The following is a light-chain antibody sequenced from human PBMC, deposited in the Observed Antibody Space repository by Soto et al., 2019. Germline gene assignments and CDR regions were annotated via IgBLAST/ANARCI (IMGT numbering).Light chain of an antibody. V-gene: IGLV2-14*01. CDR1: SSDVGGYKY. CDR2: EVS. CDR3: SSYTTSSPCV. J-gene: IGLJ1*01. Sequence: QSALTQPASVSGSPGQSITISCTGTSSDVGGYKYVSWYQQYPGKAPKLMMYEVSNRPSGVSNRFSGSKSGNTASLTISGLQAQDEADYYWSSYTTSSPCVFGTGTKLTVL.